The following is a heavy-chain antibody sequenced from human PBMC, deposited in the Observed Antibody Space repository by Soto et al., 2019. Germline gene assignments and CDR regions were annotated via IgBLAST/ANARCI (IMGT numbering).Heavy chain of an antibody. CDR2: ISYDGSNK. V-gene: IGHV3-30-3*01. CDR3: ARGSSGGWFGELFFRPAMDV. CDR1: GFTFSGYA. D-gene: IGHD3-10*01. Sequence: QVQLVESGGGVVQPGRSLRLSCAASGFTFSGYAMHWVRQAPGKGLEWVAVISYDGSNKYYADSVKGRFTISRDNSKNTQYLQMNSLRAEDTAVYYCARGSSGGWFGELFFRPAMDVWGQGTTVTVSS. J-gene: IGHJ6*02.